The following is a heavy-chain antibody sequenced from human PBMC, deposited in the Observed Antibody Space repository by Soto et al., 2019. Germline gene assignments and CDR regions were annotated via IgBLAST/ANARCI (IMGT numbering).Heavy chain of an antibody. CDR2: IKHSGRV. V-gene: IGHV4-34*01. CDR1: GGSFSGHS. J-gene: IGHJ5*01. Sequence: SETLSLTCAVYGGSFSGHSWTWIRQSPGKGLEWIGDIKHSGRVNYSPSLKSRVTISLDTSKNQFSLTLSAVTAADTGMYYCSTRAYDTNGYYRFDPWGQGTLVTVSS. D-gene: IGHD3-22*01. CDR3: STRAYDTNGYYRFDP.